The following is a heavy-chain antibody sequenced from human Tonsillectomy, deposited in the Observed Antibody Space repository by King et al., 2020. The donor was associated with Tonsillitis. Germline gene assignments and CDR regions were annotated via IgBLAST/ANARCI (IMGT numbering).Heavy chain of an antibody. CDR3: ARDLYNNSYDSSGFCDY. CDR2: ISFDGSDK. D-gene: IGHD3-22*01. J-gene: IGHJ4*02. Sequence: QLVQSGGGVVQPGRSLRISCAASGFTFSSYPMHWVRQAPGKGLEWVAVISFDGSDKYYVDSVKGRFTISRDNSKSNLYLQMNSLRSEDTAVYYCARDLYNNSYDSSGFCDYWGQGTLVTVSS. CDR1: GFTFSSYP. V-gene: IGHV3-30*04.